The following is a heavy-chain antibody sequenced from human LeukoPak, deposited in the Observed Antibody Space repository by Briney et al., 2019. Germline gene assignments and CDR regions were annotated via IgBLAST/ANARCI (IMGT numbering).Heavy chain of an antibody. V-gene: IGHV3-48*03. Sequence: GESLRLSCAASGFTFSSYEMNWVRQAPGKGLEWVSYISSSGSTRYYADSVKGRFTISRDKAKNSLYLQMNSLRAEDTAVYYCARDSSSYDAFDIWGQGTMVTVSS. D-gene: IGHD6-13*01. J-gene: IGHJ3*02. CDR3: ARDSSSYDAFDI. CDR1: GFTFSSYE. CDR2: ISSSGSTR.